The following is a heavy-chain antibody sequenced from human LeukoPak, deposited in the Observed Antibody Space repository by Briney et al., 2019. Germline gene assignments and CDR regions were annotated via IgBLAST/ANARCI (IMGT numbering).Heavy chain of an antibody. V-gene: IGHV3-23*01. CDR2: ISGSGGST. D-gene: IGHD3-10*01. CDR3: AKELLLWFGESSDAFDI. Sequence: GGSLRLSCAASGFTFSSYAMSWVRQAPGKGLEWVSAISGSGGSTYYADSVKGRFTISRDNSKNTLYLQMNSLRAEDTAVYYCAKELLLWFGESSDAFDIWGHGTMVTVSS. J-gene: IGHJ3*02. CDR1: GFTFSSYA.